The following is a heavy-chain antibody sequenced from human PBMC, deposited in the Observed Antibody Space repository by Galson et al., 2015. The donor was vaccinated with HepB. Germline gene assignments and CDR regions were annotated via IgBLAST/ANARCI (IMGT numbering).Heavy chain of an antibody. Sequence: SVKVSCKASGYTFTNYVIYWVRQAPGQRLEWMGWITTGNGNTKYSQNFQGRVTITRDTSASTAYMELSSLRSADTAVYYCASLVGVVDSFDIWGQGTMVTVSS. CDR3: ASLVGVVDSFDI. V-gene: IGHV1-3*04. CDR2: ITTGNGNT. CDR1: GYTFTNYV. D-gene: IGHD1-26*01. J-gene: IGHJ3*02.